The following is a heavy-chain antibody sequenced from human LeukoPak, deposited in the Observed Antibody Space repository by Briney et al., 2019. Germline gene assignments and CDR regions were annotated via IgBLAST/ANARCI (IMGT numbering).Heavy chain of an antibody. J-gene: IGHJ4*02. D-gene: IGHD3-22*01. V-gene: IGHV1-18*01. Sequence: ASVKVSCKASGYTFTSYGISWVRQAPGQGLGWMGWTSAYNGNTNYAQKLQGRVTMTTDTSTSTAYMELRSLRSDDTAVYYCARIFYYDSSGYSSGFDYWGQGTLVTVSS. CDR1: GYTFTSYG. CDR2: TSAYNGNT. CDR3: ARIFYYDSSGYSSGFDY.